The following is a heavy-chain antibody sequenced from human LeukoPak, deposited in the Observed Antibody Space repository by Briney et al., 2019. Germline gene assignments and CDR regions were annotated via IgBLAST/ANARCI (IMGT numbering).Heavy chain of an antibody. J-gene: IGHJ4*02. D-gene: IGHD4-17*01. CDR1: GFTFSSYA. V-gene: IGHV3-23*01. CDR3: AKDLTVTTLFDY. CDR2: ISGSGGST. Sequence: PGASLRLSCAASGFTFSSYAMSWVRQAPGKGLEWVSAISGSGGSTYYADSVKGRFTISRDNSKNTLYLQMNSPRAEDTAVYYCAKDLTVTTLFDYWGQGTLVTVSS.